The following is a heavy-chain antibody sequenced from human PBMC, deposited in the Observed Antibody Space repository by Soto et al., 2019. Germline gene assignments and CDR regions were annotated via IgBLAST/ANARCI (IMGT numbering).Heavy chain of an antibody. CDR3: ARAPAGPSPRWDV. V-gene: IGHV4-30-2*01. CDR1: GGTISSGVYS. CDR2: MYGAGLT. J-gene: IGHJ6*02. D-gene: IGHD3-10*01. Sequence: SDTLSLTCAVSGGTISSGVYSGMWIRQPPGKGLEWIGYMYGAGLTYYNPSLKSRVTISVDKSKNQFSLNLSSVTAADTALYYCARAPAGPSPRWDVWGQGTTVTVSS.